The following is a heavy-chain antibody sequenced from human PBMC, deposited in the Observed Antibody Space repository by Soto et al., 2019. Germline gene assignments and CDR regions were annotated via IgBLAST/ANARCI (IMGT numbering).Heavy chain of an antibody. Sequence: EVQLLESGGGLVQPGGSLRLSCAASGFTFNSYAMYWVRQAPGKGLEWVLGISGSGSNTLYADSVKGRFTISRDNSKNSLVLQMNSLSADDTAVYYCAKDPWARDCIGWSIDYWGQGTLVTVSS. CDR3: AKDPWARDCIGWSIDY. CDR1: GFTFNSYA. CDR2: ISGSGSNT. D-gene: IGHD6-19*01. J-gene: IGHJ4*02. V-gene: IGHV3-23*01.